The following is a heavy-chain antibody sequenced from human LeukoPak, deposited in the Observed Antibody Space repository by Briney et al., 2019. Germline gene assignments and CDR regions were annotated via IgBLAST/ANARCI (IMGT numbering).Heavy chain of an antibody. Sequence: GGSQRLSCAASGFTFSSYWMHWVRQAPGKGLVWVSRINSDGSSTSYADSVKGRFTISRDNAKNTLYLQMNSLRAEDTAVYYCAREHSLFGVVMSTIYYYGMDVWGQGTTVTVSS. V-gene: IGHV3-74*01. CDR2: INSDGSST. D-gene: IGHD3-3*01. CDR3: AREHSLFGVVMSTIYYYGMDV. CDR1: GFTFSSYW. J-gene: IGHJ6*02.